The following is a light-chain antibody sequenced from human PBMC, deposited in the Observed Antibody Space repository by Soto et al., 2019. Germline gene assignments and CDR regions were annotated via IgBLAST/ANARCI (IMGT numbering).Light chain of an antibody. Sequence: DIQMTQSPSSVSASVGERVTITCRASQGIGNWLAWYQQKPGKAPKLLIYRASHLHTGVPSRFSGSGSGTDFTLTISSLEPDDFAVYYCQQRADWPITFGQGTRLEIK. CDR3: QQRADWPIT. J-gene: IGKJ5*01. CDR1: QGIGNW. V-gene: IGKV1-12*01. CDR2: RAS.